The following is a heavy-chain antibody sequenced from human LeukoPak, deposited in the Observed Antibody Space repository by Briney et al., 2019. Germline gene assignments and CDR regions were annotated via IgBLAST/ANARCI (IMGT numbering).Heavy chain of an antibody. CDR2: INPNSGGT. CDR1: GYTFTGYY. D-gene: IGHD5-18*01. V-gene: IGHV1-2*02. J-gene: IGHJ4*02. CDR3: ARGGGSLGYSYGYGY. Sequence: ASVKVSCKASGYTFTGYYMHWVRQAPGQGLEWMGWINPNSGGTNYAHRFQGRVTMTRDTSISTAYMELSRLRSDDTAVYYCARGGGSLGYSYGYGYWGQGTLVTVSS.